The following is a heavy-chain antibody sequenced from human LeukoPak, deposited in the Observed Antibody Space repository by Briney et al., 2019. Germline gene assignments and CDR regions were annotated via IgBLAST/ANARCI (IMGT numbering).Heavy chain of an antibody. CDR3: ARGFWFDP. Sequence: SETLSLTCAVYGGSFSGYYWSWIRQPPGKGLEWIGYIYYSGSTYYNPSLKSRVTISVDTSKNQFSLKLSSVTAADTAVYYCARGFWFDPWGQGTLVTVSS. CDR1: GGSFSGYY. J-gene: IGHJ5*02. V-gene: IGHV4-30-4*08. CDR2: IYYSGST.